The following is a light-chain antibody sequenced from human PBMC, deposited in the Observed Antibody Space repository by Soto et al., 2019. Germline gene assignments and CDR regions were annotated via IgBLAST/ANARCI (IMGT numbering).Light chain of an antibody. CDR1: SSDVGGYSY. CDR3: SSYTSSTVYI. J-gene: IGLJ1*01. CDR2: HVT. V-gene: IGLV2-14*03. Sequence: QSALTQPASVSGSPGQSITISCTGTSSDVGGYSYVSWYQQHPGDAPKLMIYHVTNRPSGVSDRFSGSKSGNTASLTISGLQAEDEADYYCSSYTSSTVYIFGTGTKVTVL.